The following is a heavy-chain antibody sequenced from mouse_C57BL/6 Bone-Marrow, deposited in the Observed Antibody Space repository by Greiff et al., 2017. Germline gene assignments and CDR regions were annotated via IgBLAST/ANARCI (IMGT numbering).Heavy chain of an antibody. D-gene: IGHD2-4*01. Sequence: EVQRVESGGGLVQPGGSLKLSCAASGFTFSDYYMYWVRQTPEKRLEWVAYISNGGGSTYYPDTVKGRFTISRDNAKNTLYLQMSRLKSEDTAMYYCARHEAYYDYDACSWFAYWGQGTLVTVSA. CDR1: GFTFSDYY. V-gene: IGHV5-12*01. CDR2: ISNGGGST. J-gene: IGHJ3*01. CDR3: ARHEAYYDYDACSWFAY.